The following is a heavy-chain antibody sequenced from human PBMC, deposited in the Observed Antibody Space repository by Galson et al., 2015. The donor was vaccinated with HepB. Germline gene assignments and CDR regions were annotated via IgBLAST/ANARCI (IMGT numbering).Heavy chain of an antibody. CDR3: AKEGGIYCTNGVCYRGDHDAFDI. V-gene: IGHV3-30*18. CDR1: GFTFSSYG. D-gene: IGHD2-8*01. CDR2: ISYDGSNK. J-gene: IGHJ3*02. Sequence: SLRLSCAASGFTFSSYGMHWVRQAPGKGLEWVAVISYDGSNKYYADSVKGRFTISRDNSKNTLYLQMNSLRAEDTAVYYCAKEGGIYCTNGVCYRGDHDAFDIWGQGTMVTVSS.